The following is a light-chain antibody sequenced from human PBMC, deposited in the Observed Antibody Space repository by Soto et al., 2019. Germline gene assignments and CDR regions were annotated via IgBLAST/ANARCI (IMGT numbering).Light chain of an antibody. J-gene: IGKJ4*01. CDR3: QQRSNWPPLT. V-gene: IGKV3-11*01. Sequence: EIVMTQSPATLSVSPGERATLFCRASQNVGTSLAWYQQIPGQPPRLLIHGASIRATGVPARFSGSGSGTDFTLTISSLEPEDFAVYYCQQRSNWPPLTFGGGTKVDIK. CDR1: QNVGTS. CDR2: GAS.